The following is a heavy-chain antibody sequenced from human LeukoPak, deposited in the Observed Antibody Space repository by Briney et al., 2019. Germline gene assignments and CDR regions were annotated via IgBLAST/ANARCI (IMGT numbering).Heavy chain of an antibody. J-gene: IGHJ3*02. D-gene: IGHD3-22*01. V-gene: IGHV4-59*08. CDR1: GDSISSYY. CDR2: IYYSGST. Sequence: SETLSLTCTVSGDSISSYYWSWIRQPPGKGLEWIGYIYYSGSTNYNPSPKSRVTISVDTSKNQFSLKLSSVTAADTAVYYCARRGYYDSSGYAFDIWGQGTMVTVSS. CDR3: ARRGYYDSSGYAFDI.